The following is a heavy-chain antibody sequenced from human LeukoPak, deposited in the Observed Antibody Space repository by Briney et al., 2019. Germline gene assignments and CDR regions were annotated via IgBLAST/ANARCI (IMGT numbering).Heavy chain of an antibody. CDR1: GLSLSTSGVG. D-gene: IGHD3-22*01. CDR2: IYWDDDK. Sequence: SGPTLVNPTQTLKLTCTFSGLSLSTSGVGVGCIRQPPGKALGWLALIYWDDDKRYISSLKSRLTITSDTSKNQVVLTMSNMDPVDTATYYCAHRLRDSDATAYYYDYWGQGILVTVSS. J-gene: IGHJ4*02. V-gene: IGHV2-5*02. CDR3: AHRLRDSDATAYYYDY.